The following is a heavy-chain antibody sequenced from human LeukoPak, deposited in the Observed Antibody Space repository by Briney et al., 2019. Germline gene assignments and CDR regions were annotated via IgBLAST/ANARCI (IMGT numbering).Heavy chain of an antibody. Sequence: PGGSLTLSCAASGFTFSNYGMHWVRQAPGKGLEWVAFIRYDGTDKYYADSVKGRFTISRDTSKNMVYLLMNSLRPEDTALYFCAKDSWEVGATAEIDYWGQGTLVTVSS. J-gene: IGHJ4*02. V-gene: IGHV3-30*02. D-gene: IGHD1-26*01. CDR1: GFTFSNYG. CDR3: AKDSWEVGATAEIDY. CDR2: IRYDGTDK.